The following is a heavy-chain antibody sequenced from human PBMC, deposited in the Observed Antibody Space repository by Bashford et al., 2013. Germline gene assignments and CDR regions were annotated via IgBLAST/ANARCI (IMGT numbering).Heavy chain of an antibody. CDR3: ARASYYDTATYVGYFDY. CDR1: AGTFGSHA. CDR2: TIPMFGTP. J-gene: IGHJ4*02. D-gene: IGHD3-22*01. V-gene: IGHV1-69*13. Sequence: SVKVSCKASAGTFGSHAVTWVRQAPGQGLEWVGGTIPMFGTPIYAQKFQGRIIITADESTSTAFMELSSLRYEDTALYYCARASYYDTATYVGYFDYWGQGTLVTVSS.